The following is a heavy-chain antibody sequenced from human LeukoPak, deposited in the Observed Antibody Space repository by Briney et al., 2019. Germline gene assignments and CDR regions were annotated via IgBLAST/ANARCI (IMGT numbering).Heavy chain of an antibody. CDR2: ISANSGDT. D-gene: IGHD6-13*01. J-gene: IGHJ4*02. CDR3: ARDRWYAFDY. CDR1: GYTFTING. V-gene: IGHV1-18*01. Sequence: ASVKVSCKASGYTFTINGISWVRQAPGRGLEWMGWISANSGDTIYAEKFHGRVTLTRDTSTGTAYMELNGLTYDDTAVNYCARDRWYAFDYWGQGTLVTVSS.